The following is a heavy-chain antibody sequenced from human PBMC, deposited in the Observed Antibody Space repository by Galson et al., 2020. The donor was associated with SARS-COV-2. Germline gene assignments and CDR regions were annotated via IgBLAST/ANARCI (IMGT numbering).Heavy chain of an antibody. Sequence: SQASETLSLTCAVYGRSFSGYYWSWIRQPPGKGLEWIGEINHSGSTNYNPSLKSRVTISVDTSKNQFSLKLSSVTAADTAVYYCARGPSGYSSSWYGSDYWGQGTLVTVSS. CDR2: INHSGST. CDR1: GRSFSGYY. CDR3: ARGPSGYSSSWYGSDY. J-gene: IGHJ4*02. D-gene: IGHD6-13*01. V-gene: IGHV4-34*01.